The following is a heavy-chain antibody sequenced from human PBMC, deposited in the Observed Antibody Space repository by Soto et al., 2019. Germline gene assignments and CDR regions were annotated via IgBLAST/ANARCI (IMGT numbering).Heavy chain of an antibody. Sequence: EVQMVESGGGLVKPGGSLRLSCAVSGFSFRDAWMNWVRQAPGKGLEWVGRIKSKAAGGAIDYAAPVTGRFTISRDDSKDTLYLQINSLKTEDTAMYYCTTDGSFGGVVVAFHLWGQGTMLSVSS. CDR2: IKSKAAGGAI. J-gene: IGHJ3*01. CDR1: GFSFRDAW. V-gene: IGHV3-15*07. CDR3: TTDGSFGGVVVAFHL. D-gene: IGHD3-10*01.